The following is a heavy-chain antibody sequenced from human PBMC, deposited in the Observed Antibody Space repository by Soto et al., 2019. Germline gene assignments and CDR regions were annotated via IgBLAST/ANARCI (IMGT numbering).Heavy chain of an antibody. V-gene: IGHV1-18*04. Sequence: WASVKVSCKASGYTFTSYGISWVRQAPGQGLEWMGWISAYNGNTDYAQKLQGRVTMTTDTSTSTAYMELRSLRSDDTAVYYCAREFYYGSGTPADYYYGMDVWGQGTTVTVSS. CDR1: GYTFTSYG. CDR2: ISAYNGNT. D-gene: IGHD3-10*01. CDR3: AREFYYGSGTPADYYYGMDV. J-gene: IGHJ6*02.